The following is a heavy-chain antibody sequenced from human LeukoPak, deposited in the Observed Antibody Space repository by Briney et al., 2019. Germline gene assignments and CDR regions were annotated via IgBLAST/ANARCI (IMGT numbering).Heavy chain of an antibody. V-gene: IGHV4-4*07. J-gene: IGHJ2*01. CDR3: AREADIVVVPAAILNWYFDL. D-gene: IGHD2-2*02. Sequence: SETLSLTCTVSGGSISSYYWSWIRHPAGKGLEWIGRIYTSASTNYNPSLKSRVTMSVDTSKNQFSLKLSSVTAADTAVYYCAREADIVVVPAAILNWYFDLWGRGTLVTVSS. CDR1: GGSISSYY. CDR2: IYTSAST.